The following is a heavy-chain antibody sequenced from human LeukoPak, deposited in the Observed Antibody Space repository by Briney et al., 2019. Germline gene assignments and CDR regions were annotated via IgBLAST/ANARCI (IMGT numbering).Heavy chain of an antibody. CDR3: ARDRYSRYCSGGSCYSRWVGYFDY. CDR2: IYTSGST. V-gene: IGHV4-4*07. J-gene: IGHJ4*02. D-gene: IGHD2-15*01. Sequence: SETLSLTCTVSGGSISSYYWSWIRQPAGKGLEWIGRIYTSGSTNYNPSLKSRVTMSVDTSKNQFSLKLSSVTAADTAVYYCARDRYSRYCSGGSCYSRWVGYFDYWGQGTLVTVSS. CDR1: GGSISSYY.